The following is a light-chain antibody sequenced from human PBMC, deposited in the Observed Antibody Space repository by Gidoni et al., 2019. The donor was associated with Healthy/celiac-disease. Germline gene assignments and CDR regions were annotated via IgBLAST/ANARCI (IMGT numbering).Light chain of an antibody. Sequence: EIVLTQSPATLSLSPGERATLSCMASQSVSSYLAWYQQKPGQAPRLLIYDASNRATGIPARFSGSGSGTDFTLTSSSLEPEDFAVYYCQQRSNWPPSLTFGGGTKVEIK. CDR1: QSVSSY. J-gene: IGKJ4*01. CDR2: DAS. CDR3: QQRSNWPPSLT. V-gene: IGKV3-11*01.